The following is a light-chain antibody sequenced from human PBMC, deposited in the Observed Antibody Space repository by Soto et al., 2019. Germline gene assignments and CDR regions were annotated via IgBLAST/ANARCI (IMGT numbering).Light chain of an antibody. J-gene: IGLJ2*01. CDR2: SNN. CDR3: ASWDDTLGAVI. V-gene: IGLV1-47*02. CDR1: SSNIGGTNY. Sequence: QSVLTQPPSASGTPGQKVFISCSGSSSNIGGTNYAYWYQQLPGAAPKLLMHSNNLRPSGVPERISGSKFGTAASLAISGLRSEDEAVYYCASWDDTLGAVIFGGGTKLTV.